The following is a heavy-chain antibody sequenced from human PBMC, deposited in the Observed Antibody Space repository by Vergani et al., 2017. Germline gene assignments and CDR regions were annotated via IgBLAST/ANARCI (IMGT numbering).Heavy chain of an antibody. CDR1: GFTFSSYG. V-gene: IGHV3-30*02. CDR2: IRYDGSNK. Sequence: QVQLVESGGGVVQPGGSLRLSCVASGFTFSSYGMHWVRQAPGKGLEWVAFIRYDGSNKYYADSVKGRFTIPRDNSKNTLYLQMNSLRAEDTAVDYCAKDQHPYIEVTGGDDYWEQGTLVTVSS. D-gene: IGHD6-19*01. J-gene: IGHJ4*02. CDR3: AKDQHPYIEVTGGDDY.